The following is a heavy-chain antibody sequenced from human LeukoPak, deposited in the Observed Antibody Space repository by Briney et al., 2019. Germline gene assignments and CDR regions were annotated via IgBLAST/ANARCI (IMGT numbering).Heavy chain of an antibody. CDR1: GFTFSNYW. J-gene: IGHJ4*02. CDR3: ARESYSGGSIDY. V-gene: IGHV3-74*01. Sequence: PGGSLRLSCAASGFTFSNYWMHWVRQAPGKGRVWVSHINSDGSSTIYADYVKGRFTISRNTAKNTMYLQMNSLSAEDTDVYYCARESYSGGSIDYWGQGTLVTVSS. D-gene: IGHD6-19*01. CDR2: INSDGSST.